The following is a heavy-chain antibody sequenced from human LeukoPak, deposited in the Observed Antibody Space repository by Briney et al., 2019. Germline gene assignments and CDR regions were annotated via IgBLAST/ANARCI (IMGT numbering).Heavy chain of an antibody. CDR2: ISYSGAT. CDR1: AGSISSDY. J-gene: IGHJ4*02. CDR3: ASTMYSSGWSY. Sequence: SETLSLTCVVSAGSISSDYWSWIRQPPGKGLEWIGCISYSGATNYNPSLKSRVTISVDTSKNQFSLKLSSVTAADTAVYYCASTMYSSGWSYWGQGTLVTVSS. V-gene: IGHV4-59*08. D-gene: IGHD6-19*01.